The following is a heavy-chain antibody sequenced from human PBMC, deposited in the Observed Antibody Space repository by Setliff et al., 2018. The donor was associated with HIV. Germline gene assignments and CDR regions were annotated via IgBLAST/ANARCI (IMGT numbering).Heavy chain of an antibody. V-gene: IGHV1-46*01. Sequence: ASVKVSCKASGYTFTNYFMHWVRQAPGQGLEWMGIIDPSGGSTTYAQKFQGRVTITRDTSASTAYMELSSLRSEDTAVYYCARDQALEMATKWGQGTLVTVSS. CDR1: GYTFTNYF. D-gene: IGHD5-12*01. J-gene: IGHJ4*02. CDR2: IDPSGGST. CDR3: ARDQALEMATK.